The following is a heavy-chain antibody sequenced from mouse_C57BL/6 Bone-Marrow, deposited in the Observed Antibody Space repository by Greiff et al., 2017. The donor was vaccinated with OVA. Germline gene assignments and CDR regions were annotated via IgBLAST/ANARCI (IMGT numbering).Heavy chain of an antibody. V-gene: IGHV1-63*01. J-gene: IGHJ3*01. CDR1: GYTFTNYW. CDR3: ARGDGNYSFAD. D-gene: IGHD2-1*01. Sequence: QVQLQQSGAELVRPGTSVKMSCKASGYTFTNYWIGWAKQRPGHGLEWIGDIYPGGGYTNYNEKFKGQATLTADKSSSTAYMQFSRLTSEDSAIYYSARGDGNYSFADWGQGTLVTVSA. CDR2: IYPGGGYT.